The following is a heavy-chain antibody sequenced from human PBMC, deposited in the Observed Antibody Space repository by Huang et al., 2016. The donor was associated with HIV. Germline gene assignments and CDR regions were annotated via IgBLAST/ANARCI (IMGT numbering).Heavy chain of an antibody. Sequence: QVQLVQSGAEVKTHGSSVKFSCEASGGTFSKYAISWVRQAPGQGLEWMGGIIPMVGTPNYARKFQGRVTITADDYTSTTYVEVSSLRSEDTALYYCARGQLGSYGDYDVLYWGQGTLVTVSS. V-gene: IGHV1-69*13. CDR2: IIPMVGTP. CDR3: ARGQLGSYGDYDVLY. J-gene: IGHJ4*02. D-gene: IGHD4-17*01. CDR1: GGTFSKYA.